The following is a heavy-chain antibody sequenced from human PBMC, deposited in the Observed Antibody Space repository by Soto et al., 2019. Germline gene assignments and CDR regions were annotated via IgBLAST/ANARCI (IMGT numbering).Heavy chain of an antibody. CDR1: GFTFGSYA. J-gene: IGHJ4*02. V-gene: IGHV3-23*01. CDR2: ITDTGSHT. Sequence: GGSLRLSCAASGFTFGSYAMNWVRQAPGKGLEWLSTITDTGSHTYYADSVRGRFTTSRDNSNSTLHLQLSSLRAEDTAVYFCVRVPSAAPFFDYWGQGTLVTVSS. CDR3: VRVPSAAPFFDY.